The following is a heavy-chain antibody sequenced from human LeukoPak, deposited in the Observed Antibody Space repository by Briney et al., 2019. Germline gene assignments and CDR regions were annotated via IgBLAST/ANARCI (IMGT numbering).Heavy chain of an antibody. CDR1: GGSISSSGYY. CDR3: ARVQNTMTVEGKFDL. Sequence: SETLSLTCSVSGGSISSSGYYWGWIRQPPGRGLEWIGSIYYSGSTYFNPSLKSRVTLSVDTSKNQFSLKLSYVTAADTAVYYCARVQNTMTVEGKFDLWGRGTLVTVSS. V-gene: IGHV4-39*01. D-gene: IGHD3-22*01. J-gene: IGHJ2*01. CDR2: IYYSGST.